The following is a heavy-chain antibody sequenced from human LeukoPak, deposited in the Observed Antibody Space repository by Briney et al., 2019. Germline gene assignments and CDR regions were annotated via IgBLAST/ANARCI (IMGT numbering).Heavy chain of an antibody. D-gene: IGHD6-19*01. J-gene: IGHJ4*02. CDR1: GFTFSSYA. CDR3: ATDLPVAGAGEFDY. CDR2: VKDKTAAGTT. Sequence: GRSLRLSCAASGFTFSSYAMHWVRQAPGKGLEWVGRVKDKTAAGTTDYAAPVKGRFTISRDDSKNTLYLQMNSLKTEDTAVYHCATDLPVAGAGEFDYWGQGTLVTVSS. V-gene: IGHV3-15*01.